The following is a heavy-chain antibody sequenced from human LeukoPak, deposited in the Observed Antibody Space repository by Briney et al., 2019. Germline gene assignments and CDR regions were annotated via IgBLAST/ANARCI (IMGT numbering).Heavy chain of an antibody. V-gene: IGHV3-23*01. CDR3: ATRGVVVTAVIDY. J-gene: IGHJ4*02. Sequence: GGSLRLSCAASGFTFSSYWMSWVRKAPGKGLEWVSAISGSGGSTYYADSVKGRFTISRDNSKNTLYLQMNSLRAEDTAVYYCATRGVVVTAVIDYWGQGTLVTVSS. D-gene: IGHD2-21*02. CDR2: ISGSGGST. CDR1: GFTFSSYW.